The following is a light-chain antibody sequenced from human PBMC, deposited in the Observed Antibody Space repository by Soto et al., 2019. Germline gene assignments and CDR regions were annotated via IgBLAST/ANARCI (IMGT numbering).Light chain of an antibody. V-gene: IGKV1-5*01. CDR1: QYISSW. CDR3: QQYEGYPYT. J-gene: IGKJ2*01. Sequence: DIQMTQSPSTLSASVGDRFTITCRAGQYISSWLAWYQQKPGKAPKLLIYDASSLESGVPSTFSGSRSGTEFTLTISSLQPDDFATYYCQQYEGYPYTFGPGTQREIK. CDR2: DAS.